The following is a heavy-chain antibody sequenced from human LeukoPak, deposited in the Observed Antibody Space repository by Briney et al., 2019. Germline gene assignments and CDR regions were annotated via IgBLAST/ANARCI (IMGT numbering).Heavy chain of an antibody. D-gene: IGHD4-17*01. Sequence: ASVKVSCKASRYTFTGYNMYWVRQAPGQGLEWMGWIDPNSGVTHYAQKFQGRVTMTRDTSISTAYMELSRLRPDDTAVYYCARDLGVTTALPCSYWGQGTLVTVSS. CDR2: IDPNSGVT. V-gene: IGHV1-2*02. CDR1: RYTFTGYN. CDR3: ARDLGVTTALPCSY. J-gene: IGHJ4*02.